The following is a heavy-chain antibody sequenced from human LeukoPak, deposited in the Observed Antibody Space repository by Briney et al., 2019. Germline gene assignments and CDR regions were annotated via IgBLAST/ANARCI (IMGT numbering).Heavy chain of an antibody. CDR3: ARGRGISYSTSETGYFDY. J-gene: IGHJ4*02. Sequence: GGSLRLSCAASGFTFSSYAVSWVRQAPGKGLEWVSAISGSGGSTYYADSVKGRFTISRDNAKNSLYLQMNSLRAEDTALYYCARGRGISYSTSETGYFDYWGQGTLVTVSS. V-gene: IGHV3-23*01. CDR1: GFTFSSYA. D-gene: IGHD6-6*01. CDR2: ISGSGGST.